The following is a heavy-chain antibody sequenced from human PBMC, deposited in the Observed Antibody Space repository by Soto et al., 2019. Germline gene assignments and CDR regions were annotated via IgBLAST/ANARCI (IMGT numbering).Heavy chain of an antibody. CDR3: ARGNGMVVVSEFDY. Sequence: QVQLQESGPGLVKPSETLSLTCTVSGGSVSSGSYYWCWLRPPPGKGLEWIGYIYYSGSTNYNPPLKSRVTMSVDTSKNQFSLKLSSVTAADTAVYYCARGNGMVVVSEFDYWGQGTLVTVSS. J-gene: IGHJ4*02. CDR1: GGSVSSGSYY. V-gene: IGHV4-61*01. CDR2: IYYSGST. D-gene: IGHD3-22*01.